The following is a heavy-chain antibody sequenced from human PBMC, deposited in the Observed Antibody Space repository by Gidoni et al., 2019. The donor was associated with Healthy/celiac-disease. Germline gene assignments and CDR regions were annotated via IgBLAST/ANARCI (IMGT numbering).Heavy chain of an antibody. Sequence: EVQLVESGGGLVQPGGSLRLSCAASGFTFSSYSMNWVRQAPGKGLEWVSYISSSSSTIYYADSVKGRFTISRDNAKNSLYLQMNSLRAEDTAVYYCARDPGGYCSSTTCDVSGHDYWGQGTLVTVSS. CDR3: ARDPGGYCSSTTCDVSGHDY. V-gene: IGHV3-48*01. J-gene: IGHJ4*02. CDR1: GFTFSSYS. D-gene: IGHD2-2*01. CDR2: ISSSSSTI.